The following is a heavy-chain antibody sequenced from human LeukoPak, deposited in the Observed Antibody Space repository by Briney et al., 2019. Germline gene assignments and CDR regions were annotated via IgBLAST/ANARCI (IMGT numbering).Heavy chain of an antibody. J-gene: IGHJ3*02. Sequence: PSETLSLTCAVYGGSFSGYYWSWIRQPPGKGLEWIGEINHSGSTNYNPSLKSRVTISVDTSKNQFSLKLSSVTAADTAVYYCARGGGEVRYFDWLSPRESYAFDIWGQGTMVTVSS. D-gene: IGHD3-9*01. CDR2: INHSGST. CDR1: GGSFSGYY. CDR3: ARGGGEVRYFDWLSPRESYAFDI. V-gene: IGHV4-34*01.